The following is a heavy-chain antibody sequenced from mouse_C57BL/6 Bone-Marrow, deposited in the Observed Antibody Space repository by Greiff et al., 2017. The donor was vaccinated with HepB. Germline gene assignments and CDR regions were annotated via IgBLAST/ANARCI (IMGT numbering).Heavy chain of an antibody. CDR3: ARFHYYGSSYRYFDY. J-gene: IGHJ2*01. V-gene: IGHV1-82*01. Sequence: QVQLQQSGPELVKPGASVKISCKASGYAFSSSWMNWVKQRPGKGLEWIGRIYPGDGDTNYNGKFKGKATLTADKSTSTAYMQLSSLTSEDSAVYFGARFHYYGSSYRYFDYWGQGTTLTVSS. CDR1: GYAFSSSW. CDR2: IYPGDGDT. D-gene: IGHD1-1*01.